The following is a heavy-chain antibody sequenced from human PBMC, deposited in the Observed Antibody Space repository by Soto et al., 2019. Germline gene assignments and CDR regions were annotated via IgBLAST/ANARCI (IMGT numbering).Heavy chain of an antibody. Sequence: ASVKVSCKASGYTFTSYGISWVRQAPGQGLEWKGWISAYNGNTNYAHKLQGRVTMTTDTSTSTAYMELRSLRSDDTAVYYCARASTYYYDSSGYLPDYWGQGTLVTVSS. J-gene: IGHJ4*02. CDR2: ISAYNGNT. CDR3: ARASTYYYDSSGYLPDY. V-gene: IGHV1-18*01. CDR1: GYTFTSYG. D-gene: IGHD3-22*01.